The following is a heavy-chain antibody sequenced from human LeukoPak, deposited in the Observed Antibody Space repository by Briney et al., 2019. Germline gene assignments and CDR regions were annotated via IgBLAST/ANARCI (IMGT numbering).Heavy chain of an antibody. V-gene: IGHV4-34*01. CDR1: GGSFSGYY. CDR3: ARGRTIFGVAADY. CDR2: INHSGST. Sequence: PSETLSLTCAVYGGSFSGYYWSWIRQPPGKGLEWIGEINHSGSTNYNPSLESRVTISVDTSKNQFSLKLSSVTAADTAVYYCARGRTIFGVAADYWGQGTLVTVSS. J-gene: IGHJ4*02. D-gene: IGHD3-3*01.